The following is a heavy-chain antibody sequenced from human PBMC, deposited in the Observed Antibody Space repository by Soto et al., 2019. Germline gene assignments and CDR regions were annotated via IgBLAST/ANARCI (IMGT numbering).Heavy chain of an antibody. CDR3: AESPGAVAEYYLDY. D-gene: IGHD6-19*01. CDR2: ISVYNGDT. CDR1: GYTFTSYG. V-gene: IGHV1-18*04. Sequence: ASVKVSCKSSGYTFTSYGISWVRQAPGQGLEWMGWISVYNGDTKYAQKLQGRVTMTTDTSTRTAYKELRSLRSDDTAVYYCAESPGAVAEYYLDYWAQRTLVTVSS. J-gene: IGHJ4*02.